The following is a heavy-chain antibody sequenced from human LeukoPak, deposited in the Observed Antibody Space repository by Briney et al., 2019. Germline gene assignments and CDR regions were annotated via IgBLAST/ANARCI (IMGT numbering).Heavy chain of an antibody. CDR2: INSDGSST. V-gene: IGHV3-74*01. CDR1: GFTFSSYW. D-gene: IGHD1-26*01. CDR3: ARVGSYDSFDY. Sequence: GGPLRLSCAASGFTFSSYWMHWVRQAPGKGLVWVSRINSDGSSTSYADSVKGRFTISRDNAKNTLYLQMNSLRAEDTAVYYCARVGSYDSFDYWGQGTLVTVSS. J-gene: IGHJ4*02.